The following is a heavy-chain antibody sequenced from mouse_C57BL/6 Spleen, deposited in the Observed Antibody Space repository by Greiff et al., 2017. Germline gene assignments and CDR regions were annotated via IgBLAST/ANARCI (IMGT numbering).Heavy chain of an antibody. CDR3: AREDYGRSYAMDY. D-gene: IGHD1-1*01. CDR2: ISYDGSN. V-gene: IGHV3-6*01. J-gene: IGHJ4*01. Sequence: EVQLQQSGPGLVKPSQSLSLTCSVTVYSITSGYYWNWIRQFPGNKLEWMGYISYDGSNNYNPTLKNRISITRDTSKNTFFLKLNSVTTEDTATYYCAREDYGRSYAMDYWGQGTSVTVSS. CDR1: VYSITSGYY.